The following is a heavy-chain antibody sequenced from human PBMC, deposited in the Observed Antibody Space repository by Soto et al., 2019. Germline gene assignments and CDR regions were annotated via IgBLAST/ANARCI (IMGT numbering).Heavy chain of an antibody. CDR3: AGSPGGYTVATYFFDY. CDR1: GFSLSSRGMR. D-gene: IGHD4-17*01. CDR2: IDWDADK. Sequence: SGPTLVNPTQTLTLTCTWSGFSLSSRGMRVSWIRQPPGKALEWLARIDWDADKLYSPFLRHRLDISKGTSKNQVVLTMTNVDPMDTATEYCAGSPGGYTVATYFFDYWGQGTLVTVSS. V-gene: IGHV2-70*04. J-gene: IGHJ4*02.